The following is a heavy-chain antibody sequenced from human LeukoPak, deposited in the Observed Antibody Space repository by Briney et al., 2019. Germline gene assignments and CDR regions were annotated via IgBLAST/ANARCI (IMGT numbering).Heavy chain of an antibody. V-gene: IGHV4-39*01. Sequence: SETLSLTCTVSGGAISSDSYYWGWIRQPPGKGLEWIASINYSGSTYYNPSLNSRATISVDTSKTQFSLSLSSVTAADTAVYYCARLSDFWGQGILVTVSS. CDR3: ARLSDF. J-gene: IGHJ4*02. CDR1: GGAISSDSYY. CDR2: INYSGST.